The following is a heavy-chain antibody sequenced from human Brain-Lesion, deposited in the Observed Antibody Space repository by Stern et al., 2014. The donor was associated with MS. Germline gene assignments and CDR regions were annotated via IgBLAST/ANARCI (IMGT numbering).Heavy chain of an antibody. J-gene: IGHJ5*01. CDR2: TYDRSKWYY. Sequence: QVQLQQSGPGLMKPSQTLALTCAISGDSVSSNSAAWNWIRQSPSRGLEWLGRTYDRSKWYYQNAESVKRQITINADTSTNQFSLQLNSCTPEDTAVYLCAKEYNWFDSWGQGTVVTVS. CDR3: AKEYNWFDS. CDR1: GDSVSSNSAA. V-gene: IGHV6-1*01.